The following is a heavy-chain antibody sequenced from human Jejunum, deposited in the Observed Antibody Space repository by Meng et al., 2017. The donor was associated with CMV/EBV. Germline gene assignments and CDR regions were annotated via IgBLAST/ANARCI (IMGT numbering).Heavy chain of an antibody. CDR1: GFNFGFSW. CDR2: INQDGSVI. CDR3: ARDRGFLQFDY. Sequence: FSPSGFNFGFSWMNWVRQAPGKGPEWLANINQDGSVINYVDSVKGRFTISRDNARNSLYLQMNSLRTEDTAVYYCARDRGFLQFDYWGPGTLVTAPQ. D-gene: IGHD3-10*01. V-gene: IGHV3-7*03. J-gene: IGHJ4*02.